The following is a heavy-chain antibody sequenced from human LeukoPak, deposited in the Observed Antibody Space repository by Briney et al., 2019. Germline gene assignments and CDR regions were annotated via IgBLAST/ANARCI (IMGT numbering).Heavy chain of an antibody. Sequence: SETLSLTCAVYGGSFSGYYWSWIRQPPGKGLEWIGEINHSGSTNYNPSLKSRVTISVDTSKNQFSLKLSSVTAADTAVYYCARDPRITMVRGVSGAFDIWGQGTMVTVSS. V-gene: IGHV4-34*01. CDR2: INHSGST. D-gene: IGHD3-10*01. J-gene: IGHJ3*02. CDR1: GGSFSGYY. CDR3: ARDPRITMVRGVSGAFDI.